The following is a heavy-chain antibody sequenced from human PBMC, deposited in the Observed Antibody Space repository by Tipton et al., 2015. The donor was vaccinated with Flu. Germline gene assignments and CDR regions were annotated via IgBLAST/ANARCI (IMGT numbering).Heavy chain of an antibody. CDR2: FYPSDSNI. J-gene: IGHJ4*02. CDR1: GYIFTNYR. CDR3: VRRVGMIGTGGDY. D-gene: IGHD2-21*01. V-gene: IGHV5-51*03. Sequence: VQLVQSGAEVKKPGESLQISCKASGYIFTNYRIAWVRQMPGKGLEWMGIFYPSDSNIRYSPSFQGQVTISADKSISTAYLQWSSLKASDTAMYYCVRRVGMIGTGGDYWGQGTLVTVSS.